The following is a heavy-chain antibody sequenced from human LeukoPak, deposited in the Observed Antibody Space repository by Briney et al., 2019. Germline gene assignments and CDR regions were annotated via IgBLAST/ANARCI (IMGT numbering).Heavy chain of an antibody. J-gene: IGHJ4*02. V-gene: IGHV3-74*01. CDR1: GFTFSSYW. Sequence: GGSLRLSCAASGFTFSSYWMHWVRQAPGKGLVGVSRINNDGRSTYYADSVKGRFTISRDNSKNTLYLQMNSLRAEDTAVYYCAKDRHGRWELLRTYYFDYWGQGTLVTVSS. CDR3: AKDRHGRWELLRTYYFDY. CDR2: INNDGRST. D-gene: IGHD1-26*01.